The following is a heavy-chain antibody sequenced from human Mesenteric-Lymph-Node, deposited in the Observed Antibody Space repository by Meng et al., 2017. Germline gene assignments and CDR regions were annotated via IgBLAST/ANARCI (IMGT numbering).Heavy chain of an antibody. Sequence: GESLKISCSASGFSFGDFGMHWVRQSPGTGLEWVAVVWNDGSKTYYADSVKGRFTISRDNSQNTIFLQMSSLRAEDTAVYYCARGLSGWHYFDYWGQGIWVTGAS. D-gene: IGHD6-19*01. CDR2: VWNDGSKT. CDR1: GFSFGDFG. J-gene: IGHJ4*02. V-gene: IGHV3-33*01. CDR3: ARGLSGWHYFDY.